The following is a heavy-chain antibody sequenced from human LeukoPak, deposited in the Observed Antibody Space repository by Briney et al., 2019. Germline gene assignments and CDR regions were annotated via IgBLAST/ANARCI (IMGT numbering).Heavy chain of an antibody. Sequence: GGSLRLSCAATGFTISGHSMNWVRQPPGKGLDWVSSISPTSAYIYYQDSVKGRFTISRDNSKNTLYLQMNSLRAEDTAVYYCARDIARSTMVRGVIYYYYGMDVWGQGPTVIVSS. J-gene: IGHJ6*02. CDR3: ARDIARSTMVRGVIYYYYGMDV. D-gene: IGHD3-10*01. CDR2: ISPTSAYI. CDR1: GFTISGHS. V-gene: IGHV3-21*01.